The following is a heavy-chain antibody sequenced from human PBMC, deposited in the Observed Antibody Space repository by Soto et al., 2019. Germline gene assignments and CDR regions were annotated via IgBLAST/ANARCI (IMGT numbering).Heavy chain of an antibody. CDR2: IYQSGVT. D-gene: IGHD6-19*01. J-gene: IGHJ5*02. Sequence: PSETLSLTCNMSGDSYSISTYSWSWIRQPPGKALQWIGFIYQSGVTSYNSSLASRVSISLDRSNNQCSLKLKSVTAADTAVYFCAGMPYTSGLRFDPWGPGTLVTVSP. V-gene: IGHV4-30-2*01. CDR1: GDSYSISTYS. CDR3: AGMPYTSGLRFDP.